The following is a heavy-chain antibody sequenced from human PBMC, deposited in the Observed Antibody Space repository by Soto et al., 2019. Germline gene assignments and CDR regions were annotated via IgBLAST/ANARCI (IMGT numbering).Heavy chain of an antibody. D-gene: IGHD6-13*01. J-gene: IGHJ6*02. CDR3: ARDRGRMYSSSWYSYYYGMDV. V-gene: IGHV3-33*01. CDR2: IWYDGSNK. CDR1: GFTFSSYG. Sequence: GGSLRLSCAASGFTFSSYGMHWVRQAPGKGLEWVAVIWYDGSNKYYADSVKGRFTISRDNSKNTLYLQMNSLRAEDTAVYYCARDRGRMYSSSWYSYYYGMDVWGQGTTVTVSS.